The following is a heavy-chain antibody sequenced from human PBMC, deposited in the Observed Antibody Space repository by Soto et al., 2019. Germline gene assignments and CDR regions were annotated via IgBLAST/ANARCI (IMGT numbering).Heavy chain of an antibody. CDR1: GGSISSGPYS. Sequence: QLQLQESGPGLVKPSETLSLTCTVSGGSISSGPYSWGWIRQPPGKGLEWIGTFYHSGGTHHDPSLETRVTISVDASTNQHPLTARSVTAAHMPAYYCARLPGYRTISVRNGDYAMDVWGQGTTVTVSS. J-gene: IGHJ6*02. D-gene: IGHD2-2*01. CDR2: FYHSGGT. V-gene: IGHV4-39*01. CDR3: ARLPGYRTISVRNGDYAMDV.